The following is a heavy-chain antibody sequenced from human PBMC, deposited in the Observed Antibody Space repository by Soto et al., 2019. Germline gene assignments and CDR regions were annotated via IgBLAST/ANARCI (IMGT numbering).Heavy chain of an antibody. CDR2: ISLSGNT. CDR3: ASRGSSGPF. CDR1: GGSITNTDW. V-gene: IGHV4-4*02. Sequence: SETLSLTCAVSGGSITNTDWWTWVRQPPGMGMEWVGDISLSGNTNYNPSLEGRAAISLDKSRNQFSLFLNSVTAADTAVYYCASRGSSGPFWVQGTLGTVSP. J-gene: IGHJ4*02. D-gene: IGHD3-22*01.